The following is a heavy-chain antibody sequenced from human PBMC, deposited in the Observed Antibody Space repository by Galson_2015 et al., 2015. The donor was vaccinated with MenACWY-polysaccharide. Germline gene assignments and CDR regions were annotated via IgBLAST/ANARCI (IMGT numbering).Heavy chain of an antibody. CDR1: GYTFTGYY. Sequence: SVKVSCKASGYTFTGYYLHWVRQAPGQGLEWLGWINHKSGGAKYAQDFQGRVTMTRDTSNGTAYMALSRLRPDDTAVYFCARGHNCGYDYCMDVWGQGTTVTVSS. CDR2: INHKSGGA. D-gene: IGHD3-3*01. CDR3: ARGHNCGYDYCMDV. V-gene: IGHV1-2*02. J-gene: IGHJ6*02.